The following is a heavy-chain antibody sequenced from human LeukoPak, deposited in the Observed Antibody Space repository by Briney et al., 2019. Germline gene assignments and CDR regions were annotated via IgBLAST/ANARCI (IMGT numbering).Heavy chain of an antibody. V-gene: IGHV1-2*02. CDR1: GYTRTDYY. Sequence: ASVTVSCKPSGYTRTDYYIHWVRQAPGQGLEWMGWINSNSGDTTYAQTFQGRVTMTRDTSISTAYMELSRLTSDDTAVYYCARHPYSGSYHFDYWGQGTLVTVSS. D-gene: IGHD1-26*01. CDR3: ARHPYSGSYHFDY. J-gene: IGHJ4*02. CDR2: INSNSGDT.